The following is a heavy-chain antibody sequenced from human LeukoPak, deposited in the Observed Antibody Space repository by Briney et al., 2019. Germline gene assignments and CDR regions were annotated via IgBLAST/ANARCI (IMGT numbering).Heavy chain of an antibody. Sequence: SETLSLTCTVSGYSISSGYYWGWIRQPPGKGLEWIGSIYHSGSTYYNPSLKSRVTISVDTSKNQFSLKLSSVTAADTAVYYCARGNPGIAAAGYFDYWGQGTLVTVSS. J-gene: IGHJ4*02. V-gene: IGHV4-38-2*02. D-gene: IGHD6-13*01. CDR1: GYSISSGYY. CDR2: IYHSGST. CDR3: ARGNPGIAAAGYFDY.